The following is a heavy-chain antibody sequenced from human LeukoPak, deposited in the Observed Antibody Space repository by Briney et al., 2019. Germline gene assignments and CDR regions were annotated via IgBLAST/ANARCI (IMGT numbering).Heavy chain of an antibody. V-gene: IGHV4-39*07. CDR2: IYYSGST. Sequence: PSETLSLTCTVSGGSISTSTYYWGWIRQPPGKGLEWIGSIYYSGSTYFNPSLKSRVTISLDTSKNQVSLKLSSVTAADTAVYYCARAPGIYHDSSGYFPPPPFDFWGQGTLVTVSS. CDR3: ARAPGIYHDSSGYFPPPPFDF. CDR1: GGSISTSTYY. D-gene: IGHD3-22*01. J-gene: IGHJ4*02.